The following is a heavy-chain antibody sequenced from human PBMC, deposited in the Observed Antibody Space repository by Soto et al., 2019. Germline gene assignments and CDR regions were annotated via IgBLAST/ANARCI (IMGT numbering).Heavy chain of an antibody. D-gene: IGHD3-16*01. Sequence: QAPGQGLEWMGWINVGNGNTGYSRKFQGRVTNDRDMSATTAYIEVTSLTSEDTAIYYCAREGAHYAPFDLWGQGTVVTVSS. J-gene: IGHJ4*02. V-gene: IGHV1-3*01. CDR3: AREGAHYAPFDL. CDR2: INVGNGNT.